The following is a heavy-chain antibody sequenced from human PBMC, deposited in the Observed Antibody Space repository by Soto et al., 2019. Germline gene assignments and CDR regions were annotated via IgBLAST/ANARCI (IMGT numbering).Heavy chain of an antibody. CDR2: INAGNGNT. CDR3: ARAGGVDTAMFYLYYYYGMDV. Sequence: GASVKVSCKASGYTFTSYAMHWVRQAPGQRLGWMGWINAGNGNTKYSQKFQGRVTITRDTSASTAYMELSSLRSEDTAVYYCARAGGVDTAMFYLYYYYGMDVWGQGTTVTVSS. CDR1: GYTFTSYA. V-gene: IGHV1-3*01. J-gene: IGHJ6*02. D-gene: IGHD5-18*01.